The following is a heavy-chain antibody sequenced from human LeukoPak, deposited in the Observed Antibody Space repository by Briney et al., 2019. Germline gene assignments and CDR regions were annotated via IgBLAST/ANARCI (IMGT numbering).Heavy chain of an antibody. V-gene: IGHV4-30-2*01. CDR2: IYHSGST. J-gene: IGHJ4*02. CDR1: GVSISSGGYS. CDR3: ARLNWNPYYFDY. D-gene: IGHD1-1*01. Sequence: PSENLSLTCAVSGVSISSGGYSWSWIRQPPGKGLEWIGYIYHSGSTYYNPSLKSRVTISVDTSKNQFSLKLSSVTAADTAVYYCARLNWNPYYFDYWGQGTLVTVSS.